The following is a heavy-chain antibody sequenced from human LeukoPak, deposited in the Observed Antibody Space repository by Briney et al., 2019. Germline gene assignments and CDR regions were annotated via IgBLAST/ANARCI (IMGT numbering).Heavy chain of an antibody. J-gene: IGHJ2*01. CDR3: ARGSGYMIWYFDL. D-gene: IGHD3-22*01. CDR1: GFTFSGYE. CDR2: ISSSGSTI. V-gene: IGHV3-48*03. Sequence: GGSLRLSCAASGFTFSGYEMNWVRQAPGKGLEWVSYISSSGSTIYYADSVKGRFTISRDNAKNSLYLQMNSLRAEDTAVYYCARGSGYMIWYFDLWGRGTLVTVSS.